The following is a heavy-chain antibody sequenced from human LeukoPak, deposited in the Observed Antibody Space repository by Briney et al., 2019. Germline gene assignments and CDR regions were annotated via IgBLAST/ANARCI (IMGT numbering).Heavy chain of an antibody. D-gene: IGHD2-2*01. Sequence: SQTLSLTCTVSGGSISSGGYYWSWIRQPPGKGLEWIGYIYHSGSTYYNPSLKSRVTISVDRSKNQFSLKLSSVTAADTAVYYCAITVVPAAMIAFDIWGQGTMVTVSS. CDR3: AITVVPAAMIAFDI. CDR1: GGSISSGGYY. J-gene: IGHJ3*02. CDR2: IYHSGST. V-gene: IGHV4-30-2*01.